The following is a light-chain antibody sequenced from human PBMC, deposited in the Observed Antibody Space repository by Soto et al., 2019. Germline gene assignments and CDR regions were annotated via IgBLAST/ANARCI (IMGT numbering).Light chain of an antibody. J-gene: IGLJ2*01. CDR3: SSYTSSSTLV. V-gene: IGLV2-14*01. CDR1: SGDVGGYNY. Sequence: QSVLTQPASVSGSPGRSITISCTGTSGDVGGYNYVSWFQQHPGKAPKLMIYDVSNRPSGVSNRFSGSKSGNTASLTISGLQAEDEADYYCSSYTSSSTLVFGGGTKLTVL. CDR2: DVS.